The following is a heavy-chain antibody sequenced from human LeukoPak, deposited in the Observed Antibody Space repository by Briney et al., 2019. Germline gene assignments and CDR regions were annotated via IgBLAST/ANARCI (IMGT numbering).Heavy chain of an antibody. D-gene: IGHD3-22*01. J-gene: IGHJ3*01. V-gene: IGHV4-39*01. Sequence: SETLSLTCTDSGGSIRSSSYYWGRIRQPPGKGLEWIGSISYSGSTYYNPSLKSRVTISVDTSKNQFSLKLSSVTAADTAVYHCAAYDRSGHDAFDVWGQGTMVTVSS. CDR3: AAYDRSGHDAFDV. CDR2: ISYSGST. CDR1: GGSIRSSSYY.